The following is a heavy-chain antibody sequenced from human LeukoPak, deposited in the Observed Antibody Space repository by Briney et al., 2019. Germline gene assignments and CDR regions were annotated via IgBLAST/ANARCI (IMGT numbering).Heavy chain of an antibody. V-gene: IGHV3-30*02. CDR1: GFTFSSYG. J-gene: IGHJ3*02. D-gene: IGHD3-10*01. CDR3: ARANGSGSFDAFDI. Sequence: GGSLRLSCAASGFTFSSYGMHWVRQAPGKGLEWVAFIRYDGSNKYYADSVKGRFTISRDNSKNTLYLQMNSLRAEDTAVYYCARANGSGSFDAFDIWGQGTMVTVSS. CDR2: IRYDGSNK.